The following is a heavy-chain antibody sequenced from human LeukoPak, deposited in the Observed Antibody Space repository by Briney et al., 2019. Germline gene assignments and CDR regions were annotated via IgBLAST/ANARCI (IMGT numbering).Heavy chain of an antibody. Sequence: PGRPLRLSCAASGFTFSSYGMHWVRQAPGKGLEWVAVISYDGSNKYYADSVKGRFTISRDNSKNTLYLQMNSLRAEDTAVYYCARGFRPVIFSSSWLEDHTYYFDYWGQGTLVTVSS. CDR1: GFTFSSYG. CDR3: ARGFRPVIFSSSWLEDHTYYFDY. CDR2: ISYDGSNK. D-gene: IGHD6-13*01. J-gene: IGHJ4*02. V-gene: IGHV3-30*03.